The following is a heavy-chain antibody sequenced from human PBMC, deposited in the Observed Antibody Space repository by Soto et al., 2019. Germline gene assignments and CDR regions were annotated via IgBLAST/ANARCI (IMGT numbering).Heavy chain of an antibody. CDR1: GGTFSSYA. Sequence: GASVKVSCKASGGTFSSYAISWLRQAPGQGLEWMGGIIPIFGTANYAQKFQGRVTITADESTSTAYMELSSLRSEDTAVYYRARQKDIVVVPAAIDYYYGMDVWGQGTTVTVSS. CDR3: ARQKDIVVVPAAIDYYYGMDV. D-gene: IGHD2-2*01. CDR2: IIPIFGTA. J-gene: IGHJ6*02. V-gene: IGHV1-69*13.